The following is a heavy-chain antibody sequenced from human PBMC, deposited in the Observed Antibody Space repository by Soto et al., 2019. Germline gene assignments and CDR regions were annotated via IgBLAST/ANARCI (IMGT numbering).Heavy chain of an antibody. CDR1: GLTFNRYW. V-gene: IGHV3-74*01. J-gene: IGHJ5*02. CDR2: INTDGSNT. Sequence: VVSLRLSCAASGLTFNRYWMHWVRHAPGKGLVWVSHINTDGSNTNYADSVKGRFTISRDNAKSTLFLQMNSLRDEDTAVYYCAREFCSGGNCYTYYFDPWGQGIPVTVSS. D-gene: IGHD2-15*01. CDR3: AREFCSGGNCYTYYFDP.